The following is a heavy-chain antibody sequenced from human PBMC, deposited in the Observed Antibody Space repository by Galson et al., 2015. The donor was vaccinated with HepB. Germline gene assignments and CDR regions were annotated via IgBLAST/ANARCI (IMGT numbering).Heavy chain of an antibody. CDR1: GVTFSSNW. V-gene: IGHV3-74*01. D-gene: IGHD5-18*01. Sequence: SLRLSCAASGVTFSSNWMHWVRRAPGKGLVWVSRINGDGSDTNYADSVKGRFTISRDNAKNTLYLQMNSLRAEDTAVYYCARGYSAYSYGYIDYWGQGTLVTVSS. J-gene: IGHJ4*02. CDR3: ARGYSAYSYGYIDY. CDR2: INGDGSDT.